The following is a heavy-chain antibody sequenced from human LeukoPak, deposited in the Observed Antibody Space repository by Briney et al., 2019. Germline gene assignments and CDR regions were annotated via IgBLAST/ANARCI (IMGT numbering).Heavy chain of an antibody. J-gene: IGHJ4*02. CDR1: GGSISSSSYY. D-gene: IGHD3-16*02. Sequence: SETLSLTCTVSGGSISSSSYYWGWIRQPPGKGLEWIGSIYYSGTTHYNPSLKSRLTISVDTSKNQFSLKLSSVTAADTAVYYCARGRRITFGGIIVPFDYWGQGTVVTVSS. V-gene: IGHV4-39*01. CDR3: ARGRRITFGGIIVPFDY. CDR2: IYYSGTT.